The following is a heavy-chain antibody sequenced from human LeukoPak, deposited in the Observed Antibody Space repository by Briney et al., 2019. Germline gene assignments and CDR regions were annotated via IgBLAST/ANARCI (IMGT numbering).Heavy chain of an antibody. V-gene: IGHV1-2*02. D-gene: IGHD2-21*01. CDR1: GGTFSSYA. CDR3: ATVNGGGAGWFDP. J-gene: IGHJ5*02. Sequence: ASVNVSCKASGGTFSSYAISWVRQAPGQGLEWMGWINPNSGATNYAQKFQGRVTMTRDTSISTAYMELSRLRSDDTAVYYCATVNGGGAGWFDPWGQGTLVTVSS. CDR2: INPNSGAT.